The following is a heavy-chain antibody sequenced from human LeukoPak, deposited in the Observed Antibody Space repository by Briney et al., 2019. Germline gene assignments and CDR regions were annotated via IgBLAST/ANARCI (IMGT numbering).Heavy chain of an antibody. CDR3: ARSSSGWESCFDY. CDR1: GFTFSRYW. CDR2: IKQDGSEK. Sequence: GGSLRLSCAASGFTFSRYWMSWVRQAPGEGLEWVANIKQDGSEKYYVDSVKGRFTISRDNAKNSLYLQMNSLRAEDTAVYYCARSSSGWESCFDYWGQGTLVTVSS. J-gene: IGHJ4*02. D-gene: IGHD6-19*01. V-gene: IGHV3-7*01.